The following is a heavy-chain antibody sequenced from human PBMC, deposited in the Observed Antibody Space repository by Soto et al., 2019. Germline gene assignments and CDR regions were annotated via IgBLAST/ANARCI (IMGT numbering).Heavy chain of an antibody. CDR3: ARQLTIALHY. V-gene: IGHV1-69*06. CDR1: GGIFTNYG. Sequence: QVQVMQSGAEVKKPGSSVKVSCKASGGIFTNYGISWVRQAPGHGLEWMGEIIPIFGTANYAQKFQGRVTITADKSTSPAYSEVSSLSSEDTAVYYCARQLTIALHYWGQGTLVTVSS. CDR2: IIPIFGTA. J-gene: IGHJ4*02. D-gene: IGHD4-4*01.